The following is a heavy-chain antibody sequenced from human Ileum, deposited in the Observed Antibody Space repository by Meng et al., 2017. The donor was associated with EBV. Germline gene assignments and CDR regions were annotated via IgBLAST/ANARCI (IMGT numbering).Heavy chain of an antibody. CDR2: MSDSGIT. CDR1: GGSISVINW. V-gene: IGHV4-4*02. CDR3: AKNGEKYFEY. J-gene: IGHJ4*02. Sequence: VQLHGLAQGLVHPSGTLSLTCAVAGGSISVINWWSWVRQSPEKGLEWIGEMSDSGITHYNPSLKSRVTLSADKSNNQFSLKLTSVTSADTAVYFCAKNGEKYFEYWGQGTLVTVSS.